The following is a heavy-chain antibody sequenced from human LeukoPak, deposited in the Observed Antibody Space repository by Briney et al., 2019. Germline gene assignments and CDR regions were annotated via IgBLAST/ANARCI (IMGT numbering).Heavy chain of an antibody. D-gene: IGHD2-2*01. V-gene: IGHV3-23*01. Sequence: GRSLRLSCAASGFTFSSYAMSWVRQAPGKGLEWVSSISTGGGYTYYADSVKGRFTISRDNSKNTLYLQMNSLRAEDTAVYYCAKDPPSYQLPHYWDFDLWGRGTLVTVSS. J-gene: IGHJ2*01. CDR1: GFTFSSYA. CDR3: AKDPPSYQLPHYWDFDL. CDR2: ISTGGGYT.